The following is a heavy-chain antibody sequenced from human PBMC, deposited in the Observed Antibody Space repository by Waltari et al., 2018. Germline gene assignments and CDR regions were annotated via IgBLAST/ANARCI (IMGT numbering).Heavy chain of an antibody. D-gene: IGHD1-7*01. CDR2: ISHTGDT. CDR3: ASRVGGITPLTV. V-gene: IGHV4-34*01. J-gene: IGHJ4*02. Sequence: QVQLQQWGAGLLKPSETMSLTCAVYGGSFDSSYWTWVRQAPGKGLQWIGEISHTGDTYYNASLKSRVTMLIDASKNQFSLKLRSVTAADAAIYYCASRVGGITPLTVWGQGTPVTVSS. CDR1: GGSFDSSY.